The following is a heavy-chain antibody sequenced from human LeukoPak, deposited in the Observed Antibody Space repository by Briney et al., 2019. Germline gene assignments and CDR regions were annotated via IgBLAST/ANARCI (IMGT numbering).Heavy chain of an antibody. J-gene: IGHJ3*02. CDR3: ARVPLDIVVVPAAPIDAFDI. V-gene: IGHV4-34*01. D-gene: IGHD2-2*01. Sequence: SETLSLTCAVYGGSFSGYYWSWIRQPPGKGLEGIGEINHSGSTNYNPSLKSRVTISVDTSKNQFSLKLSSVTAADTAVYYCARVPLDIVVVPAAPIDAFDIWGQGTMVTVSS. CDR2: INHSGST. CDR1: GGSFSGYY.